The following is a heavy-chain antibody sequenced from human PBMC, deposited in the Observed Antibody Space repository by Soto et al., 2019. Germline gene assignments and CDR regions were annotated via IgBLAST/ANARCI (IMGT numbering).Heavy chain of an antibody. CDR2: MNPNSGNT. D-gene: IGHD6-6*01. Sequence: GASVKFSCKACGYTFTSYDINWVRQATGQGLEWMGWMNPNSGNTGYAQKFQGRVTMTRNTSISTAYMELSSLRSEDTAVYYCARGHLSIAARRVLYYYYMAVWGKGTTVTVSS. J-gene: IGHJ6*03. CDR3: ARGHLSIAARRVLYYYYMAV. V-gene: IGHV1-8*01. CDR1: GYTFTSYD.